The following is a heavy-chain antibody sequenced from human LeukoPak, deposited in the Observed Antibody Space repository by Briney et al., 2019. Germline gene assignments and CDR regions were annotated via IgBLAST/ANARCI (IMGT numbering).Heavy chain of an antibody. CDR3: VRDQFYAFDV. CDR2: IRTSGGVV. V-gene: IGHV3-48*02. CDR1: GFTITSYT. J-gene: IGHJ3*01. Sequence: GGSLRLSCAASGFTITSYTKKRVRQDPGKGLEWISYIRTSGGVVSYTDSVRGRFTISTDSAKNSLYLQMNSLRDDDTAVYYCVRDQFYAFDVWGQGTMVTVSS.